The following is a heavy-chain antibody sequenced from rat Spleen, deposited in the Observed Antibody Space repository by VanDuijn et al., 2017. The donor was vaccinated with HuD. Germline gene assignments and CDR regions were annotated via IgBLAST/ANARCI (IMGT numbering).Heavy chain of an antibody. Sequence: EVQLVESGGGLVQPGRSLKLSCAASGFIFSNYYMAWVRQAPTKGLEWVAYISTGGGSTYYRDSVKGRFTISRDNSKSTLYLQMDSLRSEDTATYYCARPFGYNGYWYFDFWGPGTMVTVSS. J-gene: IGHJ1*01. CDR2: ISTGGGST. CDR1: GFIFSNYY. V-gene: IGHV5-27*01. CDR3: ARPFGYNGYWYFDF. D-gene: IGHD1-9*01.